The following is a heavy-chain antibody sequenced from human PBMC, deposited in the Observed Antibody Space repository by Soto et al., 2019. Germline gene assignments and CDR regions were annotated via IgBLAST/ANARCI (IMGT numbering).Heavy chain of an antibody. V-gene: IGHV3-21*04. CDR2: ISGSSTYI. Sequence: ELHLVESGGGLVKPGGSLRLSCAASELTFSSYGMNWVRQAPGKGLEWVSAISGSSTYIYYADRVKGRFTISRDNAKNSLYLRMDSLRAEDTAVYYCARGDGTGLYNSGWSPRYWGQGTLVTVSS. CDR1: ELTFSSYG. J-gene: IGHJ4*02. CDR3: ARGDGTGLYNSGWSPRY. D-gene: IGHD6-19*01.